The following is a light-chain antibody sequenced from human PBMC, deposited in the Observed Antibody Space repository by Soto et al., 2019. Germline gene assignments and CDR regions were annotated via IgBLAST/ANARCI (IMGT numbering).Light chain of an antibody. CDR1: QSVSSSF. Sequence: EIVLTQSPGTLSLSPGERATLSCRASQSVSSSFLAWYQQKPGQAPRLLIYGTSSRATGIPDRFSGSGSGTDFTLTISRLEPEDFAVYYCQQYSSSPYTFGLGTKLEIK. V-gene: IGKV3-20*01. CDR3: QQYSSSPYT. CDR2: GTS. J-gene: IGKJ2*01.